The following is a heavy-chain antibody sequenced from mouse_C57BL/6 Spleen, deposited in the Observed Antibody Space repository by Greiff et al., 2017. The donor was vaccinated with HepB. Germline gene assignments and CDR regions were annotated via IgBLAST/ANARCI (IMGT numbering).Heavy chain of an antibody. CDR2: IDPSDSYT. CDR3: ARRDGRLDY. Sequence: VQLQQPGAELVMPGASVKLSCKASGYTFTSYWMHWVKQRPGQGLEWIGEIDPSDSYTNYNQKFKGKSTLTVDKSSSTAYMQLSSLTSEDSAVYYCARRDGRLDYWGQGTTLTVSS. D-gene: IGHD1-1*01. V-gene: IGHV1-69*01. J-gene: IGHJ2*01. CDR1: GYTFTSYW.